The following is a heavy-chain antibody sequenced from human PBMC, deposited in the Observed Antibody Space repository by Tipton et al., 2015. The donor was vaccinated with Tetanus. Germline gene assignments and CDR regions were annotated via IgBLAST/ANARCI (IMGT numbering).Heavy chain of an antibody. J-gene: IGHJ4*02. CDR2: IKQDGSDK. Sequence: SLRLSCAASGFTFSNYWMSWVRQAPGRGLEWVASIKQDGSDKNYVDSVKSRFTISRDNAKNSLFLQMNSLRAEDTAVYYCARSASPFDYWGQGTLVTVSS. CDR3: ARSASPFDY. CDR1: GFTFSNYW. V-gene: IGHV3-7*03.